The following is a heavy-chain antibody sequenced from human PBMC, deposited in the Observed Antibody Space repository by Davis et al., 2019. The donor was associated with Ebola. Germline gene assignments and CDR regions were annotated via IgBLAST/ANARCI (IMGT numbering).Heavy chain of an antibody. CDR1: GFTFSSYG. CDR2: ISYDGSNK. D-gene: IGHD1-26*01. CDR3: ARGNGTAFDI. V-gene: IGHV3-30*03. Sequence: GESLKISCAASGFTFSSYGMHWVRQAPGKGLEWVAVISYDGSNKYYADSVKGRFTISRDNSKNTLYLQMNSLRAEDTAVYYCARGNGTAFDIWGQGTMVTVSS. J-gene: IGHJ3*02.